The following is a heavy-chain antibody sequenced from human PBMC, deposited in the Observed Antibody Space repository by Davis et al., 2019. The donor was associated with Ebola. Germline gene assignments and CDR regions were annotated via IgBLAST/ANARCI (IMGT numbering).Heavy chain of an antibody. CDR1: GFNLSNYG. Sequence: PGGSLRLSCVASGFNLSNYGMHWVRQAPGKGLEWAAVVSYDGSFKYYAYSVKGRFTISRDNSKNTLYLQMNSLRAEDTAVYYCAREREPFQIFGVVITLDFDYWGQGTLVTVSS. D-gene: IGHD3-3*01. CDR3: AREREPFQIFGVVITLDFDY. V-gene: IGHV3-30*03. J-gene: IGHJ4*02. CDR2: VSYDGSFK.